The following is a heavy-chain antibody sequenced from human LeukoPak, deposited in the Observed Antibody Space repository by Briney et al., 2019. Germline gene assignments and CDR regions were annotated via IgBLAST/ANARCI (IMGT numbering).Heavy chain of an antibody. CDR1: GFTFDDYA. D-gene: IGHD2-15*01. CDR2: ISWNSGSI. CDR3: AKDRAECSGGSCYFSSYYYYGMDV. Sequence: GRSLRLSCAASGFTFDDYAMHWVRQAPGKGLEWVSGISWNSGSIGYADSVKGRFTISRDNAKNSLYLQMNSLRAEDTALYYCAKDRAECSGGSCYFSSYYYYGMDVWGQGTTVTVSS. J-gene: IGHJ6*02. V-gene: IGHV3-9*01.